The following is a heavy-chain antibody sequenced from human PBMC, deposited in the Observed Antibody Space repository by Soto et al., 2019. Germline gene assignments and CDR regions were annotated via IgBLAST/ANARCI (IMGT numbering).Heavy chain of an antibody. CDR2: ISAYNGNT. J-gene: IGHJ4*02. CDR3: ARDAPPEDY. CDR1: GYTFTSYG. V-gene: IGHV1-18*01. Sequence: QVQLVQSGAEVKKPGASVKVSCKASGYTFTSYGISWVRQAPGQGLEWMGWISAYNGNTNYAQKLQDRVTMTTDTSTCTAYMELRSLTSEDTAFYYCARDAPPEDYWGQGTLVTVSS.